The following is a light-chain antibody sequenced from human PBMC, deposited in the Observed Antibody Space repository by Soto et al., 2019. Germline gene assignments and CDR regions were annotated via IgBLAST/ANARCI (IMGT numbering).Light chain of an antibody. CDR3: QQYNNWWRT. CDR1: QSVSSN. Sequence: EIVMTQSPATLPVSPGERATLSCRASQSVSSNLAWYQQKPGQAPRLLIYGASTRATGIPARFSGSGSGTEFTLTISSLQYEDFAVYYCQQYNNWWRTFGQGTKVDIK. CDR2: GAS. V-gene: IGKV3-15*01. J-gene: IGKJ1*01.